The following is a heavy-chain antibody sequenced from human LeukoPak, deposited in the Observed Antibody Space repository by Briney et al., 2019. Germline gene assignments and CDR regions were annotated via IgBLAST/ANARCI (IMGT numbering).Heavy chain of an antibody. CDR1: GFTFSSYG. V-gene: IGHV3-30*18. CDR3: AKDRGGMTTVPPSNGGMDV. CDR2: ISYDGSNK. Sequence: PPGRSLRLSCAASGFTFSSYGMHWVRQAPGKGLEWVAVISYDGSNKYYADSVKGRFTISRDNSKNTLYLQMNSLRAEDTAVYYCAKDRGGMTTVPPSNGGMDVWGQGTTVTVSS. D-gene: IGHD4-17*01. J-gene: IGHJ6*02.